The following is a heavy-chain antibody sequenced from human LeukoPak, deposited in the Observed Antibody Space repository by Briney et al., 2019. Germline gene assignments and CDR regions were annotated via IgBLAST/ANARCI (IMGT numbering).Heavy chain of an antibody. J-gene: IGHJ6*03. CDR3: ARDRTAAAGTRRYYMDV. V-gene: IGHV4-39*07. CDR2: IYYSGST. CDR1: GGSISSSSYY. D-gene: IGHD6-13*01. Sequence: PSETLSLTCTVSGGSISSSSYYWGWIRQPPGKGLEWIGSIYYSGSTYYNPSLKSRVTISVDTSKNQFSLKLSSVTAADTAVYYCARDRTAAAGTRRYYMDVWGKGTTVTVSS.